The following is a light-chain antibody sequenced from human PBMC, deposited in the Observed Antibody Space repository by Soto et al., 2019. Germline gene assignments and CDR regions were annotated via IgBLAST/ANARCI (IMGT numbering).Light chain of an antibody. CDR3: SSYTRSAPGVL. CDR1: SSDVGGSNY. J-gene: IGLJ2*01. Sequence: QSALAQSASVSGSPGQSITISCSGTSSDVGGSNYVSWYQQHPGEAPKLMIYDVSYRPSGVSNRFSGSKSGNTASLTISGVQAGDEADYFCSSYTRSAPGVLFGGGTKLTVL. CDR2: DVS. V-gene: IGLV2-14*03.